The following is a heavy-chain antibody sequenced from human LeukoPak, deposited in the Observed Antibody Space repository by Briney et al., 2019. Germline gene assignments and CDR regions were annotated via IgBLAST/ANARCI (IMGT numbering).Heavy chain of an antibody. CDR3: ARGQWGDYSMVRGVIDWLDP. CDR1: GYIFTSYG. CDR2: ISGYNGNT. D-gene: IGHD3-10*01. J-gene: IGHJ5*02. Sequence: ASVKVSCKASGYIFTSYGISWVRQAPGQGLEWMGWISGYNGNTDYAQKFQGRVTMTRDTSTSTAFMELRSLRSDDTAVYYCARGQWGDYSMVRGVIDWLDPWGQGTLVTVAS. V-gene: IGHV1-18*01.